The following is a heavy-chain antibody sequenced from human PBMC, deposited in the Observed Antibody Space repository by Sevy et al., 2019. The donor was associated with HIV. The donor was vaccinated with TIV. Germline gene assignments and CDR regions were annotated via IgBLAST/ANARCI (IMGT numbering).Heavy chain of an antibody. CDR2: ISGGGGTT. V-gene: IGHV3-23*01. D-gene: IGHD5-18*01. J-gene: IGHJ4*02. CDR1: GFTFRNYA. CDR3: AKDRGYSSSGFDY. Sequence: GESLKISCAASGFTFRNYAMSWVRQAPGKGLEWVSSISGGGGTTFYADSVKGRFTMSRDNSKNTVFLQMNSLRVEDSAIYYCAKDRGYSSSGFDYWDQGTLVTVSS.